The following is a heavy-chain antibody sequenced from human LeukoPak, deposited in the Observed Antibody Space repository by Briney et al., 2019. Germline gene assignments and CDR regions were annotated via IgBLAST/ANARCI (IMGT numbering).Heavy chain of an antibody. V-gene: IGHV1-2*02. CDR3: TRGSYYDSSGYSGVRLFDY. J-gene: IGHJ4*02. CDR2: ISPNSGGT. D-gene: IGHD3-22*01. CDR1: GYTFTGYY. Sequence: ASVKVSCKASGYTFTGYYMHWVRQAPGQGLEWMGWISPNSGGTNYAQKFQGRVTMTSDTSISTAYMELSRLRSDDTALYYCTRGSYYDSSGYSGVRLFDYWGQGTPVTVPS.